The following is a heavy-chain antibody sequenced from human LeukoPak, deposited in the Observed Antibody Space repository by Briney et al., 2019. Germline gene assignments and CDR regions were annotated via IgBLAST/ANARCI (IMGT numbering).Heavy chain of an antibody. V-gene: IGHV3-23*01. CDR3: AKVREGALPDALDL. CDR1: GFTFTTYA. CDR2: ISASGGNK. D-gene: IGHD1-26*01. Sequence: PGGSLRLSCTASGFTFTTYAFAWVRQAPGKGLQWVSSISASGGNKYFPDSMKGRLIISRDDSKDTVFLQMSSLRAEDTAVYYCAKVREGALPDALDLWGQGTMVTVSS. J-gene: IGHJ3*01.